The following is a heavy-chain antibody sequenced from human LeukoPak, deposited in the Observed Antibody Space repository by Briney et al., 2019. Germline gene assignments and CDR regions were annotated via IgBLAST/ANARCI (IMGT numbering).Heavy chain of an antibody. CDR1: GFTFSSYA. Sequence: SGGSLRLSCAASGFTFSSYAMHWVRQAPGKGLEWVAVISYDGSNKYYADSVKGRFTISRDNSKNTLYLQMNSLRAEDTAVYYCARDSSVTIGGYYSGYFDYWGQGTLVTVSS. CDR2: ISYDGSNK. J-gene: IGHJ4*02. D-gene: IGHD3-22*01. CDR3: ARDSSVTIGGYYSGYFDY. V-gene: IGHV3-30-3*01.